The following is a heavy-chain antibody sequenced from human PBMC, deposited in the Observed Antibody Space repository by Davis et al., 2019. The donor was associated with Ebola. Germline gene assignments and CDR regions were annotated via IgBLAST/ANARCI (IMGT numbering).Heavy chain of an antibody. CDR1: GFTFDDYA. CDR2: ISWNSGSI. D-gene: IGHD6-19*01. Sequence: SLKISCAASGFTFDDYAMHWVRQAPGKGLEWVSGISWNSGSIGYADSVKGRFTISRDNAKNSLYLQMNSLRAEDTALYYCAKGQVGAVAGTPIDYWGQGTLVTVPS. CDR3: AKGQVGAVAGTPIDY. J-gene: IGHJ4*02. V-gene: IGHV3-9*01.